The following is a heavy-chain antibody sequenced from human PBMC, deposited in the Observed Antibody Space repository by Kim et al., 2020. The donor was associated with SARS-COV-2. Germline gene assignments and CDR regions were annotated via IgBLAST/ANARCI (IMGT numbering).Heavy chain of an antibody. CDR3: ARRADYGEYFKH. D-gene: IGHD3-10*01. J-gene: IGHJ1*01. CDR2: IYPGDSDT. CDR1: EYNFANYW. V-gene: IGHV5-51*01. Sequence: GESLKISCKGSEYNFANYWIDWVRQMSGRGLEWMGIIYPGDSDTRYSSSFQGQVTISVDKSIDTAYLQWSSHKASDTAIYYCARRADYGEYFKHWGQGTLVTVSS.